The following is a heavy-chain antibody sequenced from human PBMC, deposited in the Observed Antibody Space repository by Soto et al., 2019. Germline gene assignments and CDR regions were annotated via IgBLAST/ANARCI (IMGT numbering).Heavy chain of an antibody. CDR2: ISAYNGNT. CDR3: TRDVRGGNCDY. J-gene: IGHJ4*02. CDR1: GYTFTSYG. D-gene: IGHD1-26*01. Sequence: QVQLVQSGAEVKKPGASVKVSCKASGYTFTSYGISWVRQAPGQGLEWMGWISAYNGNTNHAQKLQGRGTMTTDTSTSTASMELRSLRSDDTAVYYCTRDVRGGNCDYWGQGTLVTVSS. V-gene: IGHV1-18*01.